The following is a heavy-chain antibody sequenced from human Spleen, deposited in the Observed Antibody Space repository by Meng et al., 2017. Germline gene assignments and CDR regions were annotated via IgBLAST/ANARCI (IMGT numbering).Heavy chain of an antibody. V-gene: IGHV3-48*03. J-gene: IGHJ4*01. CDR2: ISSSGRTI. Sequence: GESLKISCAASGFTFSSFEMNWVRQAPGKGLEWVSYISSSGRTIYYADSLKGRFTISRDNAKNSLYLQMESLRAEDTAVYYCVMKRSTWHYWGHGALVTVSS. D-gene: IGHD5-24*01. CDR3: VMKRSTWHY. CDR1: GFTFSSFE.